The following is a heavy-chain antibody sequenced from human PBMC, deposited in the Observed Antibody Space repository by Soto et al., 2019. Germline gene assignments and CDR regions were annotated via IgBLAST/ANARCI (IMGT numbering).Heavy chain of an antibody. V-gene: IGHV3-9*01. Sequence: EVQLVESGGGLVQPGRSLRLACAASGFTFDQYTMHWVRQAPGKGLEWVSSITWHSGTIGYADSVKGRFTISRDNAKNALYLQINSLRGADTALYYCAKEMITFGDFNYYYMDVWGNGTTVTVSS. D-gene: IGHD3-16*01. CDR1: GFTFDQYT. CDR2: ITWHSGTI. CDR3: AKEMITFGDFNYYYMDV. J-gene: IGHJ6*03.